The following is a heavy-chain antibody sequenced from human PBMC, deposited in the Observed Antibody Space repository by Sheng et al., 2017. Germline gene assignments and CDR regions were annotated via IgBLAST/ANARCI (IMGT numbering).Heavy chain of an antibody. V-gene: IGHV3-30*01. Sequence: QVQLVESGGGVVQPGRSLRLSCAASGFTFSSYAMHWVRQAPGKGLEWVAVISYDGSNKYYADSVKGRFTISRDNSKNTLYLQMNSLRAEDTAVYYCARDDYGGNHYYYYGMNVWG. CDR1: GFTFSSYA. D-gene: IGHD4-17*01. CDR2: ISYDGSNK. J-gene: IGHJ6*02. CDR3: ARDDYGGNHYYYYGMNV.